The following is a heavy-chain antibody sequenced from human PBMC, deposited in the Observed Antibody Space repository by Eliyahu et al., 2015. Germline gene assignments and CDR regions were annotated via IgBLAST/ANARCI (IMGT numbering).Heavy chain of an antibody. CDR2: IIPTFGTA. V-gene: IGHV1-69*01. CDR3: ARGPPRTTVRYNWFDP. CDR1: XGXFSXYA. Sequence: QVQLVQSGAEVKKPGSSVKFXCKASXGXFSXYAISWVRQAPGQGLEWMGGIIPTFGTANYAQKFQGRVTITADESTSTAYMELSSLRSEDTAVYYCARGPPRTTVRYNWFDPWGQGTLVTVSS. D-gene: IGHD4-17*01. J-gene: IGHJ5*02.